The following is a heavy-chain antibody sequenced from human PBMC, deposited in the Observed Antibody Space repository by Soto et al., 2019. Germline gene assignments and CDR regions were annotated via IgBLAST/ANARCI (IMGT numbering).Heavy chain of an antibody. Sequence: QLQLQESGPGLVKPSETLSLTCTVSGGSISSSSYYWGCIRQPPGKGLEWIGSIYYSGSTYYNPSLKSRVPISVDTSKIQFSLKRSSVTAADTAVYSCARRSHMGFDYWGQGTLVTVSS. CDR3: ARRSHMGFDY. CDR1: GGSISSSSYY. D-gene: IGHD2-21*01. J-gene: IGHJ4*02. V-gene: IGHV4-39*01. CDR2: IYYSGST.